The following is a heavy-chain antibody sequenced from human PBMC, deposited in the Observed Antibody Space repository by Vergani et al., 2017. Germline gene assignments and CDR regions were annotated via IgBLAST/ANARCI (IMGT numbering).Heavy chain of an antibody. J-gene: IGHJ5*02. Sequence: QVRLQESGPGLVKPSETLSLTCSVSGGSMSGYYWSWIRQPPGKELEWIGYMYHSGSTNYNPSLETRVTISGDTSRNQFSLMLNSVTAADTAVYYCGRVADFYGLGIRLLDLWGQGILVTVSS. D-gene: IGHD3-10*01. CDR2: MYHSGST. CDR3: GRVADFYGLGIRLLDL. V-gene: IGHV4-59*01. CDR1: GGSMSGYY.